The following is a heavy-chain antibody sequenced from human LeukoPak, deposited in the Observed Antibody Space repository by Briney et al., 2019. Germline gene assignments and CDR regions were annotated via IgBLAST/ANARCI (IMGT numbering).Heavy chain of an antibody. CDR2: IIPIFGTA. J-gene: IGHJ6*03. V-gene: IGHV1-69*05. Sequence: ASVKVSCKASGGTFSSYAISWVRQAPGQGLEWMGGIIPIFGTANYAQKFQGRVTITTDESTSTAYMELSSLRSEDTAVYYCAREGNYDILTGYFSTYYYIDVWGKGTTVTVSS. D-gene: IGHD3-9*01. CDR3: AREGNYDILTGYFSTYYYIDV. CDR1: GGTFSSYA.